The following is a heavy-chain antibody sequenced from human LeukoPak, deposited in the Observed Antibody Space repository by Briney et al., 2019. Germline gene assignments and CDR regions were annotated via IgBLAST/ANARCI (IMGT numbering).Heavy chain of an antibody. D-gene: IGHD2-21*02. CDR3: AKGRFIGDSGDDYYVFDL. Sequence: GGSLTLSCTASGFAFSSYDMTWVRKAQGQGMEWVSIMSGCGSRAYYKDPAKGRLIISRDNNKNKLYLQVKSLRAEDKAVFCYAKGRFIGDSGDDYYVFDLWGRGPGDSVS. V-gene: IGHV3-23*01. CDR1: GFAFSSYD. CDR2: MSGCGSRA. J-gene: IGHJ4*02.